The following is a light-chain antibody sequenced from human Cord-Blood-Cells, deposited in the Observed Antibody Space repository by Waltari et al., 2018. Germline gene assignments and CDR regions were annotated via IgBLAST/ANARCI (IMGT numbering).Light chain of an antibody. J-gene: IGLJ3*02. Sequence: QSALNQPASVPGSPGQSITISCTGTSSDVGGSNYVFWYQQHPGKAPKRLIHDVSNSPSVVSHRFAGSKSCDTSSLHISVLQAEDEAEYYCSSYTSSSTWRLGGGTNLTVL. CDR2: DVS. CDR1: SSDVGGSNY. V-gene: IGLV2-14*01. CDR3: SSYTSSSTWR.